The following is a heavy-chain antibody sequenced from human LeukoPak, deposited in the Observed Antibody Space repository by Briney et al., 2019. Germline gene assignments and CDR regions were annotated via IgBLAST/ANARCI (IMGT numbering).Heavy chain of an antibody. CDR3: ARAPPVNYYDSSGYYYYYYYYMDV. CDR2: INTSGNT. V-gene: IGHV4-4*07. CDR1: GVSISSYY. D-gene: IGHD3-22*01. J-gene: IGHJ6*03. Sequence: SETLSLTCTVSGVSISSYYWSWIRQAAGKGLEWIGRINTSGNTNYNPSLKSRVSLSVDTSKNQFSLKLSSVTAADTAVYYCARAPPVNYYDSSGYYYYYYYYMDVWGKGTTVTVSS.